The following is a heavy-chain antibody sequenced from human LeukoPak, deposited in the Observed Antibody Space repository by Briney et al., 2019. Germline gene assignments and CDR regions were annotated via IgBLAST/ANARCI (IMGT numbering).Heavy chain of an antibody. V-gene: IGHV3-74*01. Sequence: GGPLRLSCAASGFTFSSYWMHWVRQAPGKGLVWVSRINSDGSSTSYADSVKGRFTISRDNAKNTLYLQMNSLRAEDTAVYYCASGGSGSYGAFDIWGQGTMVTVSS. D-gene: IGHD3-10*01. CDR1: GFTFSSYW. J-gene: IGHJ3*02. CDR2: INSDGSST. CDR3: ASGGSGSYGAFDI.